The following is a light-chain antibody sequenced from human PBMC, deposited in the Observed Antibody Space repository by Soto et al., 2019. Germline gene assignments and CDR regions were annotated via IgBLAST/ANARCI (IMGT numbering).Light chain of an antibody. J-gene: IGLJ1*01. CDR1: SSNVGSNT. CDR3: AAWDDSLNGPLYV. CDR2: SNN. V-gene: IGLV1-44*01. Sequence: QSVLTQPPSASGTPGQRVTISCSGSSSNVGSNTVNWYQQLPGTAPKLLIYSNNQRPSGVPDRFSGSKSGTSASLAISGLQSEDEADSYCAAWDDSLNGPLYVFGTGTKVTVL.